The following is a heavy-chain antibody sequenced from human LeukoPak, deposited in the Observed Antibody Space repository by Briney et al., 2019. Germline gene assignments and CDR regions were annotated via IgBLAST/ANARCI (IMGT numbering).Heavy chain of an antibody. V-gene: IGHV4-59*01. CDR2: IYGSGNT. J-gene: IGHJ5*02. CDR1: GGSLSSYY. Sequence: SETLSLTCTVSGGSLSSYYWSWIRQPPGKGLEWIGHIYGSGNTNYNPSLKSRVTLSVDTSKNQFSLKLSSVTAADTAVYYCAREGTSGTHLNWFDPWGQGTLVTVSS. D-gene: IGHD1-1*01. CDR3: AREGTSGTHLNWFDP.